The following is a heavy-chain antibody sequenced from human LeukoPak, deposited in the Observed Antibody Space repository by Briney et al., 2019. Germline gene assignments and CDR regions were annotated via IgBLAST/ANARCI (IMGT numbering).Heavy chain of an antibody. CDR3: TREEWFLDY. J-gene: IGHJ4*02. D-gene: IGHD3-3*01. CDR1: GFTFSSYG. V-gene: IGHV3-49*03. CDR2: IRSKAYGGTT. Sequence: TGGSLRLSCAASGFTFSSYGMSWFRQAPGKGLEWVGFIRSKAYGGTTEYAASVKGRFTISRDDSKSIAYLQMNSLKTEDTAVYYCTREEWFLDYWGQGTLVTVSS.